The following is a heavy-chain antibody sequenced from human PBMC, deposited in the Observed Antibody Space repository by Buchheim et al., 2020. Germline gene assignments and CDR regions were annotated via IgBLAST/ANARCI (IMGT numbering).Heavy chain of an antibody. Sequence: QVQLVESGGGVVQPGRSLRLSCAASGFTFSSYAMHWVRQAPGKGLEWVALILHDGSNQYYADSVKGRFTISRDNSKNTLYLQMNSLRVEDTAVYYCARPVGGFPRYYFDHWGQGTL. D-gene: IGHD4-23*01. V-gene: IGHV3-30*04. CDR2: ILHDGSNQ. CDR3: ARPVGGFPRYYFDH. CDR1: GFTFSSYA. J-gene: IGHJ4*02.